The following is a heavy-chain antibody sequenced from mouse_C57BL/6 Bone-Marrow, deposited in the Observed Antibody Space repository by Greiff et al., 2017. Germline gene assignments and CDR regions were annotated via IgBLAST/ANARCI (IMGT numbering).Heavy chain of an antibody. J-gene: IGHJ3*01. CDR3: ARTYYYYTWFAY. V-gene: IGHV3-6*01. Sequence: DVQLQESGPGLVKPSQSLSLTCSVTGYSITSGYYWNWIRQFPGNKLEWKGYISYDGSNNYNPSLKNRISITRDTSKNQFFLKLNSVTTEATATYYCARTYYYYTWFAYWGQGTLVTVSA. D-gene: IGHD1-1*01. CDR1: GYSITSGYY. CDR2: ISYDGSN.